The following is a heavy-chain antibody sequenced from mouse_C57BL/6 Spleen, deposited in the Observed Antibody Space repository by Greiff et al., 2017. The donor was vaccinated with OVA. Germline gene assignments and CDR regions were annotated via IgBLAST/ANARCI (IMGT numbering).Heavy chain of an antibody. CDR2: IYPGSGST. V-gene: IGHV1-55*01. CDR1: GYTFTSYW. J-gene: IGHJ3*01. CDR3: ASPDSSGYWFAY. Sequence: QVQLKQPGAELVKPGASVKMSCKASGYTFTSYWITWVKQRPGQGLEWIGDIYPGSGSTNYNEKFKSKATLTVDTSSSTAYMQLSSLTSEDSAVYYCASPDSSGYWFAYWGQGTLVTVSA. D-gene: IGHD3-2*02.